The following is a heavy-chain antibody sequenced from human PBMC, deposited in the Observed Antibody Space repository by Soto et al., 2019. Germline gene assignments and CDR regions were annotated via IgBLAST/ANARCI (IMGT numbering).Heavy chain of an antibody. Sequence: KTSETLSLTCAVSGYSIGRDYFWGWIRQPPGKGLEWIASIYHSGSSYFNPSAKSRVTISVDTSKNQFSLRLNSVTAADTAMYYCARGGYSGYDRYYFDIWGQGTLVTVSS. CDR2: IYHSGSS. V-gene: IGHV4-38-2*01. CDR1: GYSIGRDYF. CDR3: ARGGYSGYDRYYFDI. D-gene: IGHD5-12*01. J-gene: IGHJ4*02.